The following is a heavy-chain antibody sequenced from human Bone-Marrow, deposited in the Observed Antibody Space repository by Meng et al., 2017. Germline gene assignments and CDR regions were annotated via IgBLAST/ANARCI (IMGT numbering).Heavy chain of an antibody. V-gene: IGHV4-4*02. CDR2: VYHRGDT. D-gene: IGHD1-7*01. CDR1: GDSISSDIW. CDR3: GRDQGRELINH. Sequence: VQLQESGPGLVKPSGTLSCTCTVSGDSISSDIWWSWVRQPPGKGLEWIGEVYHRGDTNYNPSLKSRVDISVDKSKNQFYLSLFSVTAADTAVYYCGRDQGRELINHWGQGTLVTVSS. J-gene: IGHJ4*02.